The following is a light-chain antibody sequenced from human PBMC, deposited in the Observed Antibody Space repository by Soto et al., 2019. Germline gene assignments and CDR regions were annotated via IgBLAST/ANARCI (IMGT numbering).Light chain of an antibody. V-gene: IGLV2-14*01. CDR2: DVS. Sequence: QSALTQPASVSGSPGQSIAISCTGTSSDVGGYNYVSWYQQHPGKTPNLMIYDVSNRPSGVSNLFSGSKSGNTASLTISGLQAEDEADYYCSSYTSSSTWVFGGGTKLTVL. CDR3: SSYTSSSTWV. J-gene: IGLJ3*02. CDR1: SSDVGGYNY.